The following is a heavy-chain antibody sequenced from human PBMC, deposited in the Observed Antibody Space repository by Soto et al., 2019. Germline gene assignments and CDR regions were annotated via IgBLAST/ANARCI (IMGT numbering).Heavy chain of an antibody. J-gene: IGHJ4*02. CDR2: ISYDGSNK. V-gene: IGHV3-30-3*01. CDR3: ARDPSITGTKGGYYFDY. D-gene: IGHD1-7*01. Sequence: VAVISYDGSNKYFEDSVKGRFTISRDYSKNTLYLQMNSLRAEDTAVYYCARDPSITGTKGGYYFDYWGQGTLVTVSS.